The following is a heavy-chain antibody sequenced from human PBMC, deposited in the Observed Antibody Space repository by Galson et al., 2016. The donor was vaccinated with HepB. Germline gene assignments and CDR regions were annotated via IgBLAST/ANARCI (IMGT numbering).Heavy chain of an antibody. CDR2: MNSNSGNT. CDR1: GYTFTSYD. D-gene: IGHD3-10*01. V-gene: IGHV1-8*01. CDR3: ARGRGTFGY. J-gene: IGHJ4*02. Sequence: SVKVSCKASGYTFTSYDINWVRQATGQGLEWMGWMNSNSGNTVYAQKFQGRFTMTRNTSISTAYMELSSLTSEDTAIYFCARGRGTFGYWGQGSLVTVSS.